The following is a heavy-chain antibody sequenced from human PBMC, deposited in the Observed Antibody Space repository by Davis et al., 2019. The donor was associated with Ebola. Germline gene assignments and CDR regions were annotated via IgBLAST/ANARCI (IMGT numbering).Heavy chain of an antibody. D-gene: IGHD5-12*01. CDR3: TRGWLRGWFDP. V-gene: IGHV6-1*01. Sequence: PSETLSLTCAISGDGVSVSSGGWNWIRQSPSRGLEWLGRTYYASKWYSDYAVSVKSRITINPDTSKNQFSLQLNSVTPEDTAVYYCTRGWLRGWFDPWGQGTLVTVSS. J-gene: IGHJ5*02. CDR1: GDGVSVSSGG. CDR2: TYYASKWYS.